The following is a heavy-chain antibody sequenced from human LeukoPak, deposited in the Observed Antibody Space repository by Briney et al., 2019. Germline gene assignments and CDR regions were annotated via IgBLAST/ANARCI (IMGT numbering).Heavy chain of an antibody. CDR2: ISYDGSNK. CDR3: AKDLHFTYYYDSSGYYGMDV. D-gene: IGHD3-22*01. V-gene: IGHV3-30*18. J-gene: IGHJ6*02. Sequence: GSLKLSCSTSGFTFSSYCMHRVRQAPGKGLEWVAVISYDGSNKYYADSVKGRFTISRDNSKNTLYLQMNSLRAEDTAVYYCAKDLHFTYYYDSSGYYGMDVWGQGTTVTVSS. CDR1: GFTFSSYC.